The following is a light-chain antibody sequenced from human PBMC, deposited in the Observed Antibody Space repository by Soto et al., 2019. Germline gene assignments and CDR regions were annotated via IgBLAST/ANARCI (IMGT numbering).Light chain of an antibody. Sequence: QSVLTHPASVSGSPGQSITISGTGTSSDVGGYNYVSWYQQHPGQAPKLMIYEVSNRPSGVSNRVSGSKSGNTDSLTISGLQAEDEADYYCTSYTGSGTLFGGGTKLPVL. J-gene: IGLJ2*01. CDR3: TSYTGSGTL. V-gene: IGLV2-14*01. CDR2: EVS. CDR1: SSDVGGYNY.